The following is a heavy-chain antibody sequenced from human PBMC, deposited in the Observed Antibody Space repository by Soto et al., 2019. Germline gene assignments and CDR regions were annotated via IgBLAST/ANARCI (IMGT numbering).Heavy chain of an antibody. D-gene: IGHD4-17*01. CDR1: GGTFSSYA. CDR2: IIPIFGTA. Sequence: QVQLVQSGAEVKKPGSSVKVSCKASGGTFSSYAISWVRQAPGQGLEWMGGIIPIFGTANYAQKFQGRVTITADESTSTAYMELSSLRSEDTAVYYCAREFKVDYGDFPPYCDYWGQGTLVTVSS. V-gene: IGHV1-69*01. J-gene: IGHJ4*02. CDR3: AREFKVDYGDFPPYCDY.